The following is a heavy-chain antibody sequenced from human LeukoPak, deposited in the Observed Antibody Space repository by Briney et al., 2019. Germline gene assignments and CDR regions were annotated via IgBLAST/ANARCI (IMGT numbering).Heavy chain of an antibody. Sequence: ASVKVSCKVSGYTLTELSMHWVRQAPGKGLEWMGGFDPEDGETIYAQKFQGRVTMTEDTSTDTAYMELSSLRSGDTAVYYCARGTSSSWLDYYGMDVWGQGTTVTVS. V-gene: IGHV1-24*01. CDR1: GYTLTELS. CDR3: ARGTSSSWLDYYGMDV. J-gene: IGHJ6*02. CDR2: FDPEDGET. D-gene: IGHD6-13*01.